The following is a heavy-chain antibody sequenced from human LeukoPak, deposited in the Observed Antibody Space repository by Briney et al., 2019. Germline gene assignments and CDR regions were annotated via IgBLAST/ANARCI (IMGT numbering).Heavy chain of an antibody. CDR3: AKDGAEYSYAHNGLDY. Sequence: PGGSLRLSCAASGFTFNNYGIYWVRQTPGKGLEWVAFIRYDGSNKYYADSVKGRFTISRDNSKNKLYLQMNSLRVEDTAVYYCAKDGAEYSYAHNGLDYWGQGTLVTVSS. CDR1: GFTFNNYG. CDR2: IRYDGSNK. D-gene: IGHD5-18*01. J-gene: IGHJ4*02. V-gene: IGHV3-30*02.